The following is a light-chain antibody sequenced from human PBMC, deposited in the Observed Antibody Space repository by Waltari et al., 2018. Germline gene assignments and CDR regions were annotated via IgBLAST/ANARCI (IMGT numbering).Light chain of an antibody. Sequence: DIQMTQSPSSLSASVGDRVVITCRASQSISSYLNWYQQEKGKAPKLLIYKAANLQSGVPSRFSGSGSGTDFTLTIISLQPEDFATYYCQQSYSSPYTFGQGTKVEIK. CDR2: KAA. J-gene: IGKJ2*01. V-gene: IGKV1-39*01. CDR3: QQSYSSPYT. CDR1: QSISSY.